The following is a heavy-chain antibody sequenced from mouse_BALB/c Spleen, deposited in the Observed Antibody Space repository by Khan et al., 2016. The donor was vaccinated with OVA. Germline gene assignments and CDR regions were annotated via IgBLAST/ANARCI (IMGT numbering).Heavy chain of an antibody. V-gene: IGHV5-4*02. CDR1: GFTFSDYY. CDR3: TRGYYGDPFAY. Sequence: EVELVESGGGLVKPGGSLKLSCEASGFTFSDYYMYWVRQTPEKRLEWVATISDGGSYTYYPDSVKGRCTISRDDAKNNLYLRMSSLKSEDTAMYYCTRGYYGDPFAYWGQGTLVTVSA. CDR2: ISDGGSYT. D-gene: IGHD2-13*01. J-gene: IGHJ3*01.